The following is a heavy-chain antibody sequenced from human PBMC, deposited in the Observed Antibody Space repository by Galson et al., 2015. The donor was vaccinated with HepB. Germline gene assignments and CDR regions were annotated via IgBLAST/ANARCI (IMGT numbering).Heavy chain of an antibody. J-gene: IGHJ6*03. D-gene: IGHD2-2*01. CDR1: GGSISSYY. Sequence: SEPLSLTCTVSGGSISSYYWSWIRQPPGKGLEWIGYIYYSGSTNYNPSLKSRVTISVDTSKNQFSLKLSSVTAADTAVYYCARGVVPAAKYYYYCMDVWGKGTTVTVSS. V-gene: IGHV4-59*01. CDR2: IYYSGST. CDR3: ARGVVPAAKYYYYCMDV.